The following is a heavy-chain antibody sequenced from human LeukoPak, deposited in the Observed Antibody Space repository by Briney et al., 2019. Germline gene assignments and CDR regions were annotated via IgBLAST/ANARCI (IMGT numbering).Heavy chain of an antibody. CDR1: GFTFHSYW. D-gene: IGHD3-16*01. V-gene: IGHV3-74*01. CDR2: IDNDGGST. CDR3: ARSSFPYYFDY. Sequence: QPGGSLRLSCAASGFTFHSYWMHWVRQAPGKGLVWVSRIDNDGGSTTYADSVKGRFTISRDNAKNTLYLQMNSVRAEDTAVYYCARSSFPYYFDYWGQGTLVTVSS. J-gene: IGHJ4*02.